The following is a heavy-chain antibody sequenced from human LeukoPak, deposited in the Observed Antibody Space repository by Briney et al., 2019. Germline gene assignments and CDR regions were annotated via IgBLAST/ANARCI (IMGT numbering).Heavy chain of an antibody. V-gene: IGHV3-30-3*01. CDR3: ARGAYYYDSSGYYTY. CDR1: GFTFSSYA. D-gene: IGHD3-22*01. Sequence: GGSLRLSCAASGFTFSSYAMHWVRQAPGKGLEWVAVISYDGSNKYYADSVEGRFTISRDNSKNTLYLQMNSLRAEDTAVYYCARGAYYYDSSGYYTYWGQGTLVTVSS. CDR2: ISYDGSNK. J-gene: IGHJ4*02.